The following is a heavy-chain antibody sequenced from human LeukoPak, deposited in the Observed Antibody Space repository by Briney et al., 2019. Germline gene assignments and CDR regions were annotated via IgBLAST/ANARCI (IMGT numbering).Heavy chain of an antibody. CDR2: IRNDGTSK. D-gene: IGHD6-19*01. CDR3: AKVEVAGNFDY. J-gene: IGHJ4*02. CDR1: GFNFRTYD. Sequence: GGSLRLSCAASGFNFRTYDMHWVRQAPGKGLEWVAFIRNDGTSKYHVDSVKGRFTISRDNSKNTLYLQMNSLRPEDTAVYYCAKVEVAGNFDYWGQGTLVTVSS. V-gene: IGHV3-30*02.